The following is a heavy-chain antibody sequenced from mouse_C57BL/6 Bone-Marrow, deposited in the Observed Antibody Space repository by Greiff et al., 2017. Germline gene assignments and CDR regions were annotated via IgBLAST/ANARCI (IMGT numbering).Heavy chain of an antibody. J-gene: IGHJ4*01. Sequence: EVKLMESGGGLVQPGESLKLSCESNEYEFPSHDMSWVRKTPEKRLELVAAINSDGGSTSYPDTMERRFIISRDNTKKTLYLQMSSLRSEDTALYYCASRDYSNSYYAMDYWGQGTSVTVSS. CDR1: EYEFPSHD. V-gene: IGHV5-2*01. CDR2: INSDGGST. D-gene: IGHD2-5*01. CDR3: ASRDYSNSYYAMDY.